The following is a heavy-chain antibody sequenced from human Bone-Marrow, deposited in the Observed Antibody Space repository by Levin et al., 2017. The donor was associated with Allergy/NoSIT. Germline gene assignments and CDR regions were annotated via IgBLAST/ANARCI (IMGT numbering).Heavy chain of an antibody. Sequence: PGGSLRLSCAASGFTFSSHTMSWVRQAPGKGLEWVSSISPNGADTYYTGSVKGRFTISRDNSGNRVYLQMNSLRADATAVYYCAKDGRTDSYKLHEWFDYWGQGTPVTVSS. CDR2: ISPNGADT. CDR1: GFTFSSHT. D-gene: IGHD2-21*02. V-gene: IGHV3-23*01. J-gene: IGHJ4*02. CDR3: AKDGRTDSYKLHEWFDY.